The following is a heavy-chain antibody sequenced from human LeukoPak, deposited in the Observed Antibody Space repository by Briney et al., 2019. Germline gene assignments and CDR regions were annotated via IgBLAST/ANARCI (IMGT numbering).Heavy chain of an antibody. Sequence: GGSLRLSCAASGFTFSSYWMSWVRQAPGNGLEWVANIKQDGSEKYYVDSVKGRFTISRDNAKNSLYLQMNSLRAEDTAVYYCARDGIAAAADAFDIWGQGTMVTVSS. J-gene: IGHJ3*02. V-gene: IGHV3-7*01. D-gene: IGHD6-13*01. CDR1: GFTFSSYW. CDR3: ARDGIAAAADAFDI. CDR2: IKQDGSEK.